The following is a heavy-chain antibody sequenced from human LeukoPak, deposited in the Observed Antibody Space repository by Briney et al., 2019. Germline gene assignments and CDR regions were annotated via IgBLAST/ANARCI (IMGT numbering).Heavy chain of an antibody. CDR1: GFTLSDDY. CDR2: ISSSSSTI. CDR3: ARKDDFDY. V-gene: IGHV3-11*04. Sequence: GGSLRLSCAASGFTLSDDYMSWVRQAPGKGLEWVSYISSSSSTIYYADSVKGRFTISRDNAKNSLYLQMNSLRDEDTAVYYCARKDDFDYWGQGTLVTVSS. J-gene: IGHJ4*02.